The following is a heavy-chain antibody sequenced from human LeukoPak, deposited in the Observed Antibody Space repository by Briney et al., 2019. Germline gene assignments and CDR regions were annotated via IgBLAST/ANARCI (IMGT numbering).Heavy chain of an antibody. D-gene: IGHD5-18*01. Sequence: SETLSLTCTVSGGSISISSSYWGWIRQPPGKGLEWIGNIFYSGRTYYKPSLKSRVTISVDTSKNQFSLKLSSVTAADTAVYYCASQYSYGVFDYWGQGTLVTVSS. CDR2: IFYSGRT. CDR3: ASQYSYGVFDY. CDR1: GGSISISSSY. J-gene: IGHJ4*02. V-gene: IGHV4-39*07.